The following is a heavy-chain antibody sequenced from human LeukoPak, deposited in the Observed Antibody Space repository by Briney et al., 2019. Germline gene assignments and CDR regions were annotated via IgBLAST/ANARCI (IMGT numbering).Heavy chain of an antibody. Sequence: TGASLKTSCKGSGYSFTTYWIGWVRQLPGKGLEWMGIIYPGDSDTKYSPSFQGQVTISADKSINTAYLQWSSLKASDTAMYYCARSYYSDSSGYYFDYWGQGTLVTVSS. CDR3: ARSYYSDSSGYYFDY. J-gene: IGHJ4*02. D-gene: IGHD3-22*01. V-gene: IGHV5-51*01. CDR1: GYSFTTYW. CDR2: IYPGDSDT.